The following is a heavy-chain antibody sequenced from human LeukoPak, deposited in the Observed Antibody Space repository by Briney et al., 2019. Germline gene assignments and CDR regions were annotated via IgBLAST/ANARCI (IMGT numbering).Heavy chain of an antibody. D-gene: IGHD6-6*01. Sequence: GGSLRLPCAASGFTVSSNYMSWVRQAPGKGLEWVSCISTRSTYIYYADSVKGRFTISRDNAKNSLYLQMNSLRAEDTAVYYCARHIYSTSGYYYYMDVWGKGTTVTVSS. V-gene: IGHV3-21*01. CDR3: ARHIYSTSGYYYYMDV. CDR1: GFTVSSNY. J-gene: IGHJ6*03. CDR2: ISTRSTYI.